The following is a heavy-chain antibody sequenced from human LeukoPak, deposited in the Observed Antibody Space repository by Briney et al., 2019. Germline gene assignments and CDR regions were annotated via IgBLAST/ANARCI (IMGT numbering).Heavy chain of an antibody. J-gene: IGHJ5*02. CDR1: GFTFSSYA. CDR2: ISGSGGST. CDR3: AKDPASGITISGDSFDP. V-gene: IGHV3-23*01. D-gene: IGHD3-3*01. Sequence: PGGSLRLSCAASGFTFSSYAMSWVRQAPGKGLEWVSAISGSGGSTYYADSVKGRFTISRDNSKNTLYLQMNSLRAEDTAVYYCAKDPASGITISGDSFDPWGQGTLVTVSS.